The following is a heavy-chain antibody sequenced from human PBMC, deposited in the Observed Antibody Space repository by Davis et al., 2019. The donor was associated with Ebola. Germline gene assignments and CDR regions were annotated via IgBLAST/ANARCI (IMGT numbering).Heavy chain of an antibody. V-gene: IGHV3-74*01. Sequence: HTGGSLRLSCAASGFTFSSYWMHWVRQAPGKGLAWVSRISSDGTTTSYADSVKGRFTISRDNSKNTLYLQMNSLRAEDTAVYYCAKPAGGGWGQGTLVTVSS. CDR1: GFTFSSYW. CDR3: AKPAGGG. CDR2: ISSDGTTT. D-gene: IGHD1-26*01. J-gene: IGHJ4*02.